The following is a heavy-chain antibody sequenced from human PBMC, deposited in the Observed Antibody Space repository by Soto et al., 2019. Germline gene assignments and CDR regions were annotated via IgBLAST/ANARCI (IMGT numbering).Heavy chain of an antibody. CDR2: ISSSGSTI. J-gene: IGHJ6*02. CDR1: GFTFSDYY. V-gene: IGHV3-11*01. CDR3: ASPYSSGWSRFATNRYYGMDV. D-gene: IGHD6-19*01. Sequence: PGGSLRLSCAASGFTFSDYYMSWIRQAPGKGLEWVSYISSSGSTIYYADSVKGRFTISRDNAKNSLYLQMNSLRAEDTAVYYCASPYSSGWSRFATNRYYGMDVWGQGTTVTVSS.